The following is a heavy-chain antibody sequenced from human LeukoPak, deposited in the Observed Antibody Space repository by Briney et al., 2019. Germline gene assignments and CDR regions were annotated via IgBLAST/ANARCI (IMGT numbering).Heavy chain of an antibody. J-gene: IGHJ5*02. CDR1: GGTFSSYA. CDR3: ARVAVRYGEYNWFDP. D-gene: IGHD3-10*01. Sequence: SVRVSCKASGGTFSSYAISWGRHTPGQGLEWMGGIIPIFGTAHYAQKFQGRVTITADESTSTAYMELSSLRSEDTAVYYCARVAVRYGEYNWFDPWGQGTLVTVSS. V-gene: IGHV1-69*13. CDR2: IIPIFGTA.